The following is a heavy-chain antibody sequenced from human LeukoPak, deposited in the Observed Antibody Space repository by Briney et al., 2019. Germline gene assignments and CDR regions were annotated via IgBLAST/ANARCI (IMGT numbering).Heavy chain of an antibody. Sequence: PGGSLRLSCAVSGFSVTNNYMSWVRQAPGKGLEWVSVFYVGGATYYADSVKGRFTISRDNSENTLYLQMKSLRAEDTAVYYCARDREYCGSSSCSPNGMHVWGQGTTVTVSS. CDR1: GFSVTNNY. V-gene: IGHV3-53*01. CDR2: FYVGGAT. D-gene: IGHD2-2*01. CDR3: ARDREYCGSSSCSPNGMHV. J-gene: IGHJ6*02.